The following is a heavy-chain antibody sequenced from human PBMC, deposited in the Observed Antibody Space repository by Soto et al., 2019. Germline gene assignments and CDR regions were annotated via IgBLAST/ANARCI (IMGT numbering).Heavy chain of an antibody. CDR1: GGSISSYY. J-gene: IGHJ4*02. D-gene: IGHD2-15*01. V-gene: IGHV4-59*08. CDR3: ARRYGGTFDY. Sequence: QVQLQESGPGLVKPSETLSLTCTVSGGSISSYYWSWIRQPPGKGLEWIGYIYYSGSTNYNPSLKRRVTTSVDTSKNQFSLKLSSVTAADTDVYYCARRYGGTFDYWGQGTLVTVSS. CDR2: IYYSGST.